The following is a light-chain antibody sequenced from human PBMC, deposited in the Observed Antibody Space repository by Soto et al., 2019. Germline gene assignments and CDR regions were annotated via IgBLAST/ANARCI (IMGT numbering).Light chain of an antibody. CDR3: SSYAGGNNLGV. CDR2: EVN. CDR1: SSDVGGYNY. V-gene: IGLV2-8*01. J-gene: IGLJ2*01. Sequence: QSVLTQPPSASGSAGQSVTISCTGTSSDVGGYNYVSWYQQHPGKAPKLMIYEVNKRPSGVPDRFSGSKSGNTASLTVSGLQAEDEADYYCSSYAGGNNLGVFGGGTKLTVL.